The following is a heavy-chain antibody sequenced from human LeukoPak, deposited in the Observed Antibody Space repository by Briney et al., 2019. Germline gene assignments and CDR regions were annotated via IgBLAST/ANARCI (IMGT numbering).Heavy chain of an antibody. CDR1: GFTFTDSW. CDR2: IKPDGTEK. V-gene: IGHV3-7*04. D-gene: IGHD3-16*02. Sequence: GGSLRLSCAASGFTFTDSWMSWVRQPPGKGLEWVVNIKPDGTEKYYVDSLKGRFTVSRGNTKNSLYLQMSSLRAEDTAVYYCARVRYGNYFDYWGQGTLVTVSS. CDR3: ARVRYGNYFDY. J-gene: IGHJ4*02.